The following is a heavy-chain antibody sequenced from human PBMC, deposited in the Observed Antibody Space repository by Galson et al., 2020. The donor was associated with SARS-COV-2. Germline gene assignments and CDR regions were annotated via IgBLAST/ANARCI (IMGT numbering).Heavy chain of an antibody. D-gene: IGHD1-26*01. CDR3: AKDNEVGPTYDAFDI. J-gene: IGHJ3*02. Sequence: GGSLRLSCAASGFTFDDYAMHWVRQAPGKGLEWVSGISWNSGSIGYADSVKGRFTISRDNAKNSLYLQINSLRAEDTALYYCAKDNEVGPTYDAFDIWGQGTMVTVSS. CDR1: GFTFDDYA. V-gene: IGHV3-9*01. CDR2: ISWNSGSI.